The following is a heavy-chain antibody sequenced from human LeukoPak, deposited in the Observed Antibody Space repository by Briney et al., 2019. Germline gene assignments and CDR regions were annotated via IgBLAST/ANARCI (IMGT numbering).Heavy chain of an antibody. CDR3: ARESLYYDYVWGSYRYPPEA. J-gene: IGHJ3*01. D-gene: IGHD3-16*02. V-gene: IGHV4-61*02. CDR1: GGSISSGSYY. Sequence: PSQTLSLTCTVSGGSISSGSYYWSWIRQPAGKGLEWIGRIYTSGSTNYNPSLKSRVTISVDTSKNQFSLKLSSVTAADTAVYYCARESLYYDYVWGSYRYPPEAWGQGTMATVSS. CDR2: IYTSGST.